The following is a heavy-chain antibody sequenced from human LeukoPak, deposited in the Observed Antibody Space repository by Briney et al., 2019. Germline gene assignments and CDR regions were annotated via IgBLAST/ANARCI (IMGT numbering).Heavy chain of an antibody. D-gene: IGHD3-16*01. CDR3: ARVQQYDDFDY. CDR1: GFTFITYS. V-gene: IGHV3-23*01. Sequence: AGGSLRLSCAASGFTFITYSMTWVRQAPGRGLEWVSAITGSGAFTDYADSVKGRFTISRDNPKNTLYLQMNSLRAEDTAFYYCARVQQYDDFDYWGQGTLVTVSS. J-gene: IGHJ4*02. CDR2: ITGSGAFT.